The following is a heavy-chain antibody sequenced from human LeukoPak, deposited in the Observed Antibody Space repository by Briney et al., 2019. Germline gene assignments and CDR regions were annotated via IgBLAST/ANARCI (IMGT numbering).Heavy chain of an antibody. J-gene: IGHJ3*02. D-gene: IGHD3-3*01. CDR3: ARGFSTRYDFLSGYDAFDM. CDR1: GYTFTSYD. V-gene: IGHV1-8*03. Sequence: ASVKVSCKASGYTFTSYDIDWVRQATGQGLEWMGWMNPNSGNTGYAQKFQGRVTITRNTSITTAYMELSSLRSEDTAVYYCARGFSTRYDFLSGYDAFDMWGQGTMVTVSS. CDR2: MNPNSGNT.